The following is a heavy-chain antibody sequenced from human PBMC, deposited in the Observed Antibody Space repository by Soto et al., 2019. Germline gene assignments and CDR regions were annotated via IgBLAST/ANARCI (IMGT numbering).Heavy chain of an antibody. J-gene: IGHJ4*02. CDR1: GGSISSYY. D-gene: IGHD2-8*01. V-gene: IGHV4-59*08. CDR2: IYYSGCT. CDR3: ARRNGSCFDY. Sequence: QVQLQESGPGLVKPSETLSLNCTVSGGSISSYYWSWIRQPPGKGLEWIGYIYYSGCTNYNPSPKSRVTIPVDTSKNQSSLKLSSVTAADTAVYYCARRNGSCFDYWGQGTLVTVSS.